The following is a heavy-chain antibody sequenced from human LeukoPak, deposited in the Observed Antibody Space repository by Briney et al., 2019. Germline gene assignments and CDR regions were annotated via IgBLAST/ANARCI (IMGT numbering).Heavy chain of an antibody. D-gene: IGHD3-22*01. V-gene: IGHV4-34*01. J-gene: IGHJ4*02. Sequence: SETLSLTCAVYGGSFSGYYWSWIRQPPGKGLEWIGEINHSGSTNYNPSLKSRVTISVDTSENQFSLKLSSVTAADTAVYYCARGVGYYDSSGYLYYFDYWGQGTLVTVSS. CDR2: INHSGST. CDR3: ARGVGYYDSSGYLYYFDY. CDR1: GGSFSGYY.